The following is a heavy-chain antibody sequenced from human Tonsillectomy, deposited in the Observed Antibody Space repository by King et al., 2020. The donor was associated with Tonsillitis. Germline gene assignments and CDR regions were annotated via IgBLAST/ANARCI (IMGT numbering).Heavy chain of an antibody. CDR3: AKVLSIAVAGKLDY. CDR2: ISGSGGST. V-gene: IGHV3-23*04. J-gene: IGHJ4*02. Sequence: VQLVESGGGLVQPGGSLRLSFAASGFTFSSYAISWVRQAPGKGLEWVSAISGSGGSTDYADSVKGRFTISRDNSKNTRYLQMNSLRAEDTAVYYCAKVLSIAVAGKLDYWGQGTLVTVSS. D-gene: IGHD6-19*01. CDR1: GFTFSSYA.